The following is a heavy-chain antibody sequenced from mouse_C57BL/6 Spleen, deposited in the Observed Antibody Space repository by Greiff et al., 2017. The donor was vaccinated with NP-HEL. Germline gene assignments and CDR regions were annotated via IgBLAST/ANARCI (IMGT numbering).Heavy chain of an antibody. D-gene: IGHD2-4*01. CDR1: GFTFSSYG. Sequence: EVHLVESGGDLVKPGGSLKLSCAASGFTFSSYGMSWVRQTPDKRLEWVATISSGGSYTNYPDSVKGRYTISRDNAKNTLYLQMSSLKSEDTAMYYCARHASSTMITTSGYYCAMDYWGKGTSVTVSS. CDR3: ARHASSTMITTSGYYCAMDY. V-gene: IGHV5-6*01. J-gene: IGHJ4*01. CDR2: ISSGGSYT.